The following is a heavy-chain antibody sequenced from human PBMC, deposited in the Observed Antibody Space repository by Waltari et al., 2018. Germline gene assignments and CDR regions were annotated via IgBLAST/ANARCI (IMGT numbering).Heavy chain of an antibody. D-gene: IGHD2-2*01. V-gene: IGHV4-34*01. Sequence: QLQLQQWGAGLLTPSETLSFTCAVYGGSFSGYYWIWMRQPPGKGVEWIGEINHSGSTNYNPSLKSRVTISVDTSKNQFSLKLSSVTAADTAVYYCARGMTRYSTSFDYWGQGTLVTVSS. J-gene: IGHJ4*02. CDR1: GGSFSGYY. CDR2: INHSGST. CDR3: ARGMTRYSTSFDY.